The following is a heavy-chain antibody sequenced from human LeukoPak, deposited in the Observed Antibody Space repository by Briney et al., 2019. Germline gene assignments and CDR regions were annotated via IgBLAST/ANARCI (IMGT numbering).Heavy chain of an antibody. CDR3: ARDQYDTWSRRGNFDS. CDR1: GFTFGKYW. J-gene: IGHJ4*02. V-gene: IGHV3-7*03. D-gene: IGHD3-3*01. Sequence: GGSLRLSCVASGFTFGKYWMSWVRQAPGKGLEWVANIKLDGSEKNYVDSVKGRFTISRDNTKNSLYPQMNSLRAEDTAVFYCARDQYDTWSRRGNFDSWGQGTLVIVSS. CDR2: IKLDGSEK.